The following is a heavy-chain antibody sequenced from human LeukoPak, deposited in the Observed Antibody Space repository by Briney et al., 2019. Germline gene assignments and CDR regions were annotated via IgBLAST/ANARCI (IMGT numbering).Heavy chain of an antibody. CDR1: GGTFSSYA. D-gene: IGHD4-17*01. CDR3: ARDGEMDYGDYGGAFDI. J-gene: IGHJ3*02. Sequence: SVKVSCKASGGTFSSYAISWVRQAPGQGLEWMGRIIPIFGTANYAQKFQGRVTITTDESTNTAYMELSSLRSEDTAVYYCARDGEMDYGDYGGAFDIWGQGTMVTVSS. CDR2: IIPIFGTA. V-gene: IGHV1-69*05.